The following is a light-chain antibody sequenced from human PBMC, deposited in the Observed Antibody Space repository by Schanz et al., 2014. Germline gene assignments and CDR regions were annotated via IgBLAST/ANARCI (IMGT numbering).Light chain of an antibody. V-gene: IGLV1-47*01. CDR3: CSYAGTTTVNWV. J-gene: IGLJ3*02. CDR1: SSNIGSNY. Sequence: QSVLTQPPSASGTPGQRVTISCSGSSSNIGSNYVYWYQQLPGTAPKLMIYEVTNRPSGVPARFSGSKSGNTASLTISGLQAEDEADYYCCSYAGTTTVNWVFGGGTKLTVL. CDR2: EVT.